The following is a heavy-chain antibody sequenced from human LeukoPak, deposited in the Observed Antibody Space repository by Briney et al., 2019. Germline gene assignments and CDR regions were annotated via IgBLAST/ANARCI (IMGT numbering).Heavy chain of an antibody. D-gene: IGHD1-26*01. CDR1: GDSISPYF. Sequence: SETLSLTCTVSGDSISPYFWSWIRQPPGKGLEWIGCFYDSGSTNFSPSLKGRVSISVDTSKNQFSPNLISVTAADTALYYCVRHGGGGESYPRVFDTWGRGTLVTVSS. CDR3: VRHGGGGESYPRVFDT. V-gene: IGHV4-59*08. CDR2: FYDSGST. J-gene: IGHJ4*02.